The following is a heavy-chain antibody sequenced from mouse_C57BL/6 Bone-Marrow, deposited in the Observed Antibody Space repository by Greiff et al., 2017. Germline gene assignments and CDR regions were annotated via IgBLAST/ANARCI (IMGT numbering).Heavy chain of an antibody. CDR2: IYPGSGST. D-gene: IGHD2-4*01. Sequence: VQLQQPGAELVKPGASVKMSCKASGYTFTSYWITWVKQRPGQGLEWIGDIYPGSGSTNYNEKFKSKATLTVDTSSSTAYMQLISLTSEDAAVYYCARWGLIYYDDYWGQGTTLTVSS. CDR3: ARWGLIYYDDY. V-gene: IGHV1-55*01. CDR1: GYTFTSYW. J-gene: IGHJ2*01.